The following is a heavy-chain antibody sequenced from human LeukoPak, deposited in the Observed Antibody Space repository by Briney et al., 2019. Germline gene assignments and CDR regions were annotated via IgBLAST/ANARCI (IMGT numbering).Heavy chain of an antibody. J-gene: IGHJ6*02. V-gene: IGHV3-33*01. CDR3: AREVWFGESPLGMDV. CDR1: GFTFSSYG. D-gene: IGHD3-10*01. Sequence: GRSLRLSCAASGFTFSSYGMHWVRQAPGKGLERMAVIWYDGSNKYYADSVKGRFTISRDNSKNTLYLQMNSLRAEDTAVYYCAREVWFGESPLGMDVWGQGTTVTVSS. CDR2: IWYDGSNK.